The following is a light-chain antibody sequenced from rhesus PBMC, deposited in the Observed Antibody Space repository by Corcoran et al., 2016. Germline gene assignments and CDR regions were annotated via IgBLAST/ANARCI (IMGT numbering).Light chain of an antibody. V-gene: IGKV1-32*01. J-gene: IGKJ1*01. Sequence: DIQMTQSPSSLSASVRDSVTITRRASQGITTYLNWYQHKPGKAPKLLIYYTNHLESGVPSRFSGSGSGTEFTLTISSLQPEDFGTYYCQQYNTLPWTFGQGTKVEIK. CDR3: QQYNTLPWT. CDR2: YTN. CDR1: QGITTY.